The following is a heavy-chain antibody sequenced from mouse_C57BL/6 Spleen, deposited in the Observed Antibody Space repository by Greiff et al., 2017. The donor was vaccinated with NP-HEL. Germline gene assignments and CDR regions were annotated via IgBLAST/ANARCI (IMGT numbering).Heavy chain of an antibody. J-gene: IGHJ2*01. CDR1: GYTFTDYY. V-gene: IGHV1-19*01. CDR2: INPYNGGT. D-gene: IGHD1-1*01. CDR3: ARWGTTVAVDY. Sequence: EVQLQQSGPVLVKPGASVKMSCKASGYTFTDYYMNWVKQSHGKSLEWIGVINPYNGGTSYNQKFKGKATLTVDKSSSTAYMELNSLTSEDSAVYYCARWGTTVAVDYWGQGTTLTVSS.